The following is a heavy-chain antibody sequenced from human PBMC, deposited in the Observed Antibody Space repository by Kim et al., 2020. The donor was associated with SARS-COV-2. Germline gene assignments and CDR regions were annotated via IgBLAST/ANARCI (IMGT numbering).Heavy chain of an antibody. D-gene: IGHD6-13*01. J-gene: IGHJ5*02. V-gene: IGHV4-39*01. CDR3: ARQDAHQLVGA. CDR2: IYYSGST. CDR1: GGSISSSSYY. Sequence: SETLSLTCTVSGGSISSSSYYWGWIRQPPGKGLEWIGSIYYSGSTYYNPSLKSRVTISVDTSKNQFSLKLSSVTAADTAVYYCARQDAHQLVGACGQGTLVTVSS.